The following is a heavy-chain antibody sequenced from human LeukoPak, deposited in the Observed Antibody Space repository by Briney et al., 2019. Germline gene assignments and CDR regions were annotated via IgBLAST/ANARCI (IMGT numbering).Heavy chain of an antibody. Sequence: PGRSLRPSCAAPGSTFSSSGMTWGSHAPGKWLGWVSYIISRSNTIHYADSVKGRFTSSRDNAKNSLYLQLNSLRAEDTAVYYCARDPLSSSSFDRWSEGALLTVSS. D-gene: IGHD6-13*01. CDR3: ARDPLSSSSFDR. CDR2: IISRSNTI. CDR1: GSTFSSSG. J-gene: IGHJ4*02. V-gene: IGHV3-48*01.